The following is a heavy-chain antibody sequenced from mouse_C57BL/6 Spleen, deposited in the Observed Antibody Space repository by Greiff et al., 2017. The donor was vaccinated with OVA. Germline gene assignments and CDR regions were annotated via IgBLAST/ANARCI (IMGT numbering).Heavy chain of an antibody. D-gene: IGHD2-1*01. Sequence: QVQLQQSGPELVKPGASVKLSCKASGYTFTSYWMHWVKQRPGQGLEWIGNINPSNGGTNYNEKFKSKATLTVDKSSSTAYMQLSSLTSEDSAVYYCARPFYYGNGGDYYAMDYWGQGTSVTVSS. J-gene: IGHJ4*01. CDR3: ARPFYYGNGGDYYAMDY. CDR2: INPSNGGT. V-gene: IGHV1-53*01. CDR1: GYTFTSYW.